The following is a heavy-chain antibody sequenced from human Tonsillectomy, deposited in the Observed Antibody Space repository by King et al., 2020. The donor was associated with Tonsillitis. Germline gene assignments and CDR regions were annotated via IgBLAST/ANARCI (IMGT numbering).Heavy chain of an antibody. V-gene: IGHV4-34*01. D-gene: IGHD2-8*01. CDR3: ARGRAIVLMVYAILSFDY. CDR1: GGSFSGYY. Sequence: VQLQQWGAGLLKPSETLSLTCAVYGGSFSGYYWSWIRQPPGKGLEWIGEINHSGSTNYNPSLKSRVTISVDTSKNQFSLKLSSVTAADTAVYHCARGRAIVLMVYAILSFDYWGQGTLVTVSS. CDR2: INHSGST. J-gene: IGHJ4*02.